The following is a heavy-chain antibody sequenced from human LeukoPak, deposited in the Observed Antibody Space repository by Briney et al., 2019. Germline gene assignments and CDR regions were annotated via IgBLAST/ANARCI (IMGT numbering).Heavy chain of an antibody. Sequence: GGSLRLSCAASGFTFSSYEMNWVRQAPGKGLEWLSYISSSGSTIYYADSVKGRFTIPRDNAKNSLYLQMNSLRAEDTAVYYCARRAGYRNYFDYWGQGTLVTVSS. J-gene: IGHJ4*02. CDR3: ARRAGYRNYFDY. CDR2: ISSSGSTI. CDR1: GFTFSSYE. D-gene: IGHD5-24*01. V-gene: IGHV3-48*03.